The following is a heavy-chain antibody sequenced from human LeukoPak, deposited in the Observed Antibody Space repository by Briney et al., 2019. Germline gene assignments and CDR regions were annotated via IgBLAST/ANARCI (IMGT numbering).Heavy chain of an antibody. J-gene: IGHJ4*02. D-gene: IGHD6-19*01. CDR1: GFTFSSYW. V-gene: IGHV3-74*01. Sequence: GGSLRLSRAASGFTFSSYWMHWVRQAPGKGLVWVSRINSDGSSTSYADSVKGRFTISRDNAKNTLYLQMNSLRAEDTAVYYCARAYIAVAGTHFDYWGQGTLVTVSS. CDR3: ARAYIAVAGTHFDY. CDR2: INSDGSST.